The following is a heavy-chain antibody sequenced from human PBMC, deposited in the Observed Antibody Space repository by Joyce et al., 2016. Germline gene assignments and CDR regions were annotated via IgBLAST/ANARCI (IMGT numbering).Heavy chain of an antibody. J-gene: IGHJ4*02. CDR2: INHGGRT. D-gene: IGHD3-3*01. Sequence: QVQLQESGPGLVKPSETLSLSSTVSGGSISSYYWSWIRQAPGKGLEWIGYINHGGRTNYNPSLKSRVTRAVDTSKNEFSLKMTSVSAADTAVYYCARGNDYDYWSGYEAHYFDYWAREPWSPSPQ. V-gene: IGHV4-59*01. CDR3: ARGNDYDYWSGYEAHYFDY. CDR1: GGSISSYY.